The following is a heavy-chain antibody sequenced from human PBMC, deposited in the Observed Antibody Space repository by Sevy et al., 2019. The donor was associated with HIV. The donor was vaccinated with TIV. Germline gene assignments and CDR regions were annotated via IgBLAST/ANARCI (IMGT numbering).Heavy chain of an antibody. CDR1: GFIFSSFG. D-gene: IGHD1-1*01. J-gene: IGHJ6*02. Sequence: GGSLRLSCAASGFIFSSFGMNWVRQAPGKGLEWVSSISTSGSNRYYADSVKGRVTISRDNAKKSLYLQMNSLRAEDTAIYFCAKRGGQYDLGMDVWGQGTTVTVSS. CDR2: ISTSGSNR. CDR3: AKRGGQYDLGMDV. V-gene: IGHV3-48*03.